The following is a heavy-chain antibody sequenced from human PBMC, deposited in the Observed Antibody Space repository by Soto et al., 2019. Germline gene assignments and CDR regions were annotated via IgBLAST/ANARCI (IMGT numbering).Heavy chain of an antibody. D-gene: IGHD3-10*01. J-gene: IGHJ2*01. CDR2: ISISSGNT. V-gene: IGHV1-18*04. Sequence: GASVKVSCKASGYTFSDYGITWVRQAPGQGLEWMGWISISSGNTHFEESLQGRVTITSDKTSTAYMELWRLRSDDSAMYYCARSYNYGSYWYFDLWGRGTLVTVSS. CDR1: GYTFSDYG. CDR3: ARSYNYGSYWYFDL.